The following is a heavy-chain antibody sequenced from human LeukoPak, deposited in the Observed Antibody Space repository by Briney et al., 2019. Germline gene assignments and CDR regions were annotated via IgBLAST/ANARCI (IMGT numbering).Heavy chain of an antibody. CDR3: AREGVAVYGMDV. J-gene: IGHJ6*02. D-gene: IGHD2-15*01. Sequence: GGSLRLSCAASGFTFSSYEMNWVRQAPGKGLEWVSYISGSGSTIYYADSVKGRFTISRDNAKNSLYLQMNSLRAEDTAVYYCAREGVAVYGMDVWGQGTTVTVSS. V-gene: IGHV3-48*03. CDR1: GFTFSSYE. CDR2: ISGSGSTI.